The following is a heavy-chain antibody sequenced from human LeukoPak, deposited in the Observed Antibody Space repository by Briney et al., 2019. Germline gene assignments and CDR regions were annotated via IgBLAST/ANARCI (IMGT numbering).Heavy chain of an antibody. V-gene: IGHV3-23*01. CDR3: ARGVYSTSSGAFDI. CDR1: GFTFSSYA. CDR2: ISGSGGTT. J-gene: IGHJ3*02. Sequence: PGGSLRLSCAASGFTFSSYAMSWVRQSPGKELEWVSGISGSGGTTHDADSVKGRFTISRDNSKNTLYLQMSSLRAEDTAVYYCARGVYSTSSGAFDIWGQGTMVTVSS. D-gene: IGHD6-6*01.